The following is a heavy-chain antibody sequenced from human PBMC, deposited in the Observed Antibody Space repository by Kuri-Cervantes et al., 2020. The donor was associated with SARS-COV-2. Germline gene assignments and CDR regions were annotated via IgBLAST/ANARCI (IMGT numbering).Heavy chain of an antibody. V-gene: IGHV3-66*02. J-gene: IGHJ5*02. CDR3: ARDLSDSSTPPHDP. D-gene: IGHD2-2*01. CDR2: IYSGGST. CDR1: GFTVSSNY. Sequence: GESLKISCAASGFTVSSNYMSWVRQAPGKGLEWVSVIYSGGSTYYADSVKGRFTISRDNSKNTLYLQMNSLRAEDTAVYYCARDLSDSSTPPHDPWGQGTLVTVSS.